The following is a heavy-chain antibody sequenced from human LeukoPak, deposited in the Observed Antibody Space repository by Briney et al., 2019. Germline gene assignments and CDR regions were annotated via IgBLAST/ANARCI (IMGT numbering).Heavy chain of an antibody. CDR2: INHSGST. D-gene: IGHD6-6*01. CDR1: GGSFSGYY. Sequence: SETLSLTCAVYGGSFSGYYWSWIRQPPGKGLEWIGEINHSGSTNYNPSLKSRVTISVDTSKNQFSLKLSSVTAADTAVYYCARGRRYSSSSRRNWFDPWGQGTLVTVSS. J-gene: IGHJ5*02. V-gene: IGHV4-34*01. CDR3: ARGRRYSSSSRRNWFDP.